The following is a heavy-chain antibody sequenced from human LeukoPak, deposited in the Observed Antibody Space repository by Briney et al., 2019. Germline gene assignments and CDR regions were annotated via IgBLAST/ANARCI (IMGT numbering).Heavy chain of an antibody. CDR3: AREQEWFGELLFDY. D-gene: IGHD3-10*01. J-gene: IGHJ4*02. CDR2: ISYDGSNK. Sequence: GGSLRLSCAASGFTFSSYAMHWVRQAPGKGLEWVAVISYDGSNKYYADSVKSRFTISRDNSKNTLYLQMNSLRAEDTAVYYCAREQEWFGELLFDYWGQGTLVTVSS. CDR1: GFTFSSYA. V-gene: IGHV3-30*04.